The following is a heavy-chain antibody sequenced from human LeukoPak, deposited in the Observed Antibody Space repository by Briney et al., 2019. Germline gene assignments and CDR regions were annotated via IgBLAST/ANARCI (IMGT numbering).Heavy chain of an antibody. Sequence: ASVKVSCKASGYTFTSYDINWVRQATGQGLEWMGWMNPNSGNTGYAQKFLGRVTMTRNTSISTAYMELSSLRSEDTAVYYCARGRAAGTVDWFDPWGQGTLVTVSS. CDR2: MNPNSGNT. D-gene: IGHD6-13*01. V-gene: IGHV1-8*01. CDR3: ARGRAAGTVDWFDP. CDR1: GYTFTSYD. J-gene: IGHJ5*02.